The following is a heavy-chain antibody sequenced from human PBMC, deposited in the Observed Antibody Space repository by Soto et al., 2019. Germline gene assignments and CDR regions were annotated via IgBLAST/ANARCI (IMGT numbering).Heavy chain of an antibody. D-gene: IGHD1-26*01. CDR1: GYTFTSYG. CDR3: ARDRVGATGYAFDI. J-gene: IGHJ3*02. CDR2: ISAYTGNT. V-gene: IGHV1-18*01. Sequence: ASVKGSWKASGYTFTSYGISWVRQPPGQGLERMGWISAYTGNTNYAQKLQGRVTMTTDTSTSTAYMELRSLRSDDTAVYYCARDRVGATGYAFDIWGQGTMVAVS.